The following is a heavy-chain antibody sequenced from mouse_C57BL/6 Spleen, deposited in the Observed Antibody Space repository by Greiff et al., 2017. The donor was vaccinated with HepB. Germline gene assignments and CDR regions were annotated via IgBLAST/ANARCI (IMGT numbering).Heavy chain of an antibody. CDR1: GYAFSSSW. J-gene: IGHJ2*01. Sequence: VQLQQSGPELVKPGASVKISCKASGYAFSSSWMNWVKQRPGKGLEWIGRIYPGDGDTNYNGKFKGKATLTADKSSSTAYMQLSSLTSEDSAVYFCARGGNYGVYWGQGTTLTVSS. D-gene: IGHD2-1*01. CDR3: ARGGNYGVY. CDR2: IYPGDGDT. V-gene: IGHV1-82*01.